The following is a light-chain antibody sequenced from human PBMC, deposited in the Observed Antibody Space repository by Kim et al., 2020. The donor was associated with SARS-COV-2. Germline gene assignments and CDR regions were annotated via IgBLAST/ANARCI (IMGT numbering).Light chain of an antibody. Sequence: GQWFTISCTGSNSDIGGYNYVSWYQQHPGKAPKLIIYDVTKRPSGVSDRFTGSKSGNTASLIISELQADDEADYYCSSYTSSKTWVFGGGTQLTVL. CDR2: DVT. V-gene: IGLV2-14*03. CDR1: NSDIGGYNY. J-gene: IGLJ3*02. CDR3: SSYTSSKTWV.